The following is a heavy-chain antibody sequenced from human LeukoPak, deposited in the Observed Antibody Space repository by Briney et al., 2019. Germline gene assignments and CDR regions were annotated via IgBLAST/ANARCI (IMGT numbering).Heavy chain of an antibody. CDR1: GFTFSNYN. CDR2: ISSSSSYI. J-gene: IGHJ6*03. Sequence: GGSLRLSCAASGFTFSNYNMNWVRQAPGKGLEWVSSISSSSSYIYYADSVKGRFTISRDNSKNTLYLQMNSLRAEDTAVYYCATGDSGQIGYCSSTSCYADYYYMDVWGKGTTVTVSS. D-gene: IGHD2-2*01. V-gene: IGHV3-21*04. CDR3: ATGDSGQIGYCSSTSCYADYYYMDV.